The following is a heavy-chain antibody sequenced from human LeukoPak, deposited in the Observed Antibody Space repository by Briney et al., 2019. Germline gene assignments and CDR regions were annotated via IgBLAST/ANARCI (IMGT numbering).Heavy chain of an antibody. J-gene: IGHJ6*02. CDR3: ARDQSITVAGSYYYGLDV. CDR1: GFTFTRHS. V-gene: IGHV3-48*01. Sequence: GGSLRLSCAASGFTFTRHSMNWVRGAPGKGLEWVSFIGIWGSTIYYADSVKGRFTISRDNAKNSVYLQMNSLRAEDTAVYYCARDQSITVAGSYYYGLDVWGQGTTVTVSS. D-gene: IGHD6-19*01. CDR2: IGIWGSTI.